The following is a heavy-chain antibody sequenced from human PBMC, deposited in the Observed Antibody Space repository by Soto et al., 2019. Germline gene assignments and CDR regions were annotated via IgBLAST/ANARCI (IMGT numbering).Heavy chain of an antibody. J-gene: IGHJ6*03. V-gene: IGHV3-66*01. CDR1: GFTVSSNY. D-gene: IGHD4-4*01. CDR2: IYSGGST. Sequence: GGSLRLSCAASGFTVSSNYMSWVRQAPGKGLEWVSVIYSGGSTYYADSVKGRCTISRDNSKNTRNLQMNSLRAEETAVYYCAGTTVTTDYYYYYMDVWGKGTTVTVSS. CDR3: AGTTVTTDYYYYYMDV.